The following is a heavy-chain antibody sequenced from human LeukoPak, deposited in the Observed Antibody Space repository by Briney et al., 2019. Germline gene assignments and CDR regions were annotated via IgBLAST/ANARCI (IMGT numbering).Heavy chain of an antibody. D-gene: IGHD1/OR15-1a*01. CDR3: ATDRTGTYYYGMDV. Sequence: ASMKVSCKVSGYTVTEISMHWVRQAPGKGLEWMGAFAPEDDESIYSQKFRGRLIMTGDTSTDTAYMELKSLTSDDTAVYFCATDRTGTYYYGMDVWGQGTTVTVSS. V-gene: IGHV1-24*01. CDR2: FAPEDDES. J-gene: IGHJ6*02. CDR1: GYTVTEIS.